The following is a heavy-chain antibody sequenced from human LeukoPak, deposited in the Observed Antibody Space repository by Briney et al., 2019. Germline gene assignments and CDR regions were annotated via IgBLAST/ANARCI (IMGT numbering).Heavy chain of an antibody. CDR1: GFTFSRYA. D-gene: IGHD3-16*01. CDR3: ARGGDYGVKIDF. Sequence: PGGTLGLSCAASGFTFSRYAFSWVRQAPGKGLEWVSGISGSGGNTYYADSVKGRFTISRDNSKTTVYLLMNSLTAEDTAFYFCARGGDYGVKIDFWGQGTLVTVSS. V-gene: IGHV3-23*01. J-gene: IGHJ4*02. CDR2: ISGSGGNT.